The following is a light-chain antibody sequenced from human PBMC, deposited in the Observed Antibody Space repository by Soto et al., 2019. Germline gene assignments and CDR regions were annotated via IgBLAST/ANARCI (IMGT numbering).Light chain of an antibody. V-gene: IGKV3-15*01. J-gene: IGKJ4*01. CDR2: GAS. CDR1: QSVGSA. Sequence: EIVMTQSPDTLSVSPGETATLSCRASQSVGSAVAWYQHKPSQAPRLLIVGASIRAPGVPGRFSGGGSGTEFTFTISSLQSEDFAVYYCQQYRNWPPLTFGGGTSVEIK. CDR3: QQYRNWPPLT.